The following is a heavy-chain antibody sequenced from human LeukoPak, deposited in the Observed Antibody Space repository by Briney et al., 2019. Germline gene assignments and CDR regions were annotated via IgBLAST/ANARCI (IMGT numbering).Heavy chain of an antibody. CDR3: AREVHIDY. CDR1: GFTFTTYT. CDR2: VSGGGNYR. J-gene: IGHJ4*02. V-gene: IGHV3-21*01. Sequence: GGSLRLSCEASGFTFTTYTMNWVRQAPGKGLEWVSSVSGGGNYRYYADSLKGRFTISRDNAKNSLYLQMNSLRAEDTAVYYCAREVHIDYWGQGSLVTVSS.